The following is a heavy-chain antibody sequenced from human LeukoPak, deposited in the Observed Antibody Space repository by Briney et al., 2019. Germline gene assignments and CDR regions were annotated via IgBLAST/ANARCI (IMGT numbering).Heavy chain of an antibody. V-gene: IGHV3-7*03. CDR1: GFTFSSYW. J-gene: IGHJ4*02. D-gene: IGHD3-9*01. CDR2: IKQDGSEK. Sequence: GGSLRLSCAASGFTFSSYWMSWVRQAPGKGLEWVANIKQDGSEKYYVDSVKGRFTISRDNAKNSLYMQMNSLRAEDTAVYYCAKVPPYPPYYDILTGYSYYFDYWGQGTLVTVSS. CDR3: AKVPPYPPYYDILTGYSYYFDY.